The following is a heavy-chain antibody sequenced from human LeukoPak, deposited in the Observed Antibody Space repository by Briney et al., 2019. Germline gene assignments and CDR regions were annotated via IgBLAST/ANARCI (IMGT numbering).Heavy chain of an antibody. D-gene: IGHD3-10*01. CDR1: GYTFTSYA. J-gene: IGHJ4*02. Sequence: GASVKVSCKASGYTFTSYAMHWVRQAPGQRLEWMGWINAGNGNTKYSQKFQGRVTITRDTFASTAYMELSSLRSEDTAVYYCARNHYGSGSYPADYWGQGTLVTVSS. CDR2: INAGNGNT. CDR3: ARNHYGSGSYPADY. V-gene: IGHV1-3*01.